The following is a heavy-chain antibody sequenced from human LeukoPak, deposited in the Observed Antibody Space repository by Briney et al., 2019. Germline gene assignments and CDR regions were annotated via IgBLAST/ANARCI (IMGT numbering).Heavy chain of an antibody. Sequence: SQTLSLMCAISGDSVSSNSAAWNWSTRSPSRGLEWLGRTCYRSKWHNDYAVSVKSRITINPDTSKNQFSLQLNSVTPEDTAVYYCARETSGWYLGTYYGMDVWGQGTTVTVSS. J-gene: IGHJ6*02. CDR1: GDSVSSNSAA. V-gene: IGHV6-1*01. CDR3: ARETSGWYLGTYYGMDV. CDR2: TCYRSKWHN. D-gene: IGHD6-19*01.